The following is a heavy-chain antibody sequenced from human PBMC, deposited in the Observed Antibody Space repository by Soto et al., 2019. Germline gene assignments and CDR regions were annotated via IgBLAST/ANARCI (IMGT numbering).Heavy chain of an antibody. J-gene: IGHJ2*01. CDR2: ISAYNGNT. V-gene: IGHV1-18*01. CDR3: ARDNGVIRWYTPAGGWYFDL. CDR1: GYTFTSYG. Sequence: ASFKVSCNASGYTFTSYGISWVRQAPGQGLERMGWISAYNGNTNYAQKLQGRVTMTTDTSTSTAYMELRSLRSDDTAVYYCARDNGVIRWYTPAGGWYFDLWGRGTLVTVSS. D-gene: IGHD2-8*01.